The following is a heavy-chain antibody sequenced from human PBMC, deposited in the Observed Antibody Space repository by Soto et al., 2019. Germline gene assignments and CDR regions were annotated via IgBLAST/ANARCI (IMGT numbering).Heavy chain of an antibody. V-gene: IGHV1-18*01. J-gene: IGHJ5*02. D-gene: IGHD2-2*01. CDR1: GYTFTTYG. Sequence: ASVKVSCKASGYTFTTYGITWVRQAPGQPLEWLGWISLYSDGTNYAQKFQGRVSMTTDTSTTTAYMELRSLRSDDTAVYYCARVVPGAEAWFGPWGQGTLVTVSS. CDR3: ARVVPGAEAWFGP. CDR2: ISLYSDGT.